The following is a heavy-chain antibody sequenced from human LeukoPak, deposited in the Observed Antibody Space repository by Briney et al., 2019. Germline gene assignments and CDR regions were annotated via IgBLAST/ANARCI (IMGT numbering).Heavy chain of an antibody. J-gene: IGHJ4*02. CDR1: GGSISGHY. CDR2: IFSTGAT. Sequence: PSETLSLTCTVPGGSISGHYWTWIRLPPGKGLELVGHIFSTGATHYNPSLRGRVTLSIDTSKNQFSLTLTSVNVEDTAVYYCARFSTRFGSGCSDASCYVHYWGQGTQVTVSP. CDR3: ARFSTRFGSGCSDASCYVHY. V-gene: IGHV4-59*11. D-gene: IGHD2-2*01.